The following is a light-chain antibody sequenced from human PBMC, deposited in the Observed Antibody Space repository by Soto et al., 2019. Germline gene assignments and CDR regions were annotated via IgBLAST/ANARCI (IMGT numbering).Light chain of an antibody. J-gene: IGLJ3*02. CDR1: SSDVGGYDY. V-gene: IGLV2-11*01. CDR2: DVT. CDR3: CSYGGYFWV. Sequence: QSALTQPRSVSGSPGQSVTISCPGTSSDVGGYDYVSWFQHHPGKVPTLMIYDVTKRPSGVPDRFSASKSGNTASLTISGLQAEDEADYYCCSYGGYFWVFGGGTQLTVL.